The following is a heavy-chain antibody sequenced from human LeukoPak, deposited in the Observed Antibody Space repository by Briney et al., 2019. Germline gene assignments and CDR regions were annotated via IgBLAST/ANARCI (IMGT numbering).Heavy chain of an antibody. CDR3: ARLPPMDYYYYYMDV. J-gene: IGHJ6*03. Sequence: SETLSLTCTVSGGSISSYYWSWIRQPPGKGLEWIGYIYTSGSTNYNPSLKSRVTISVDTSKNQLSLKLSSVTAADTAVYYCARLPPMDYYYYYMDVWGKGTTVTVSS. D-gene: IGHD3-10*01. CDR1: GGSISSYY. CDR2: IYTSGST. V-gene: IGHV4-4*09.